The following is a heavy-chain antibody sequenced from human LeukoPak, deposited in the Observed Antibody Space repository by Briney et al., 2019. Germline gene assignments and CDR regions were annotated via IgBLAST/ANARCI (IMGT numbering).Heavy chain of an antibody. CDR3: ARESRKGGVWFGDQLSRNGMDV. D-gene: IGHD3-10*01. V-gene: IGHV4-59*01. Sequence: SETLSLTCTVSGGSISSYYWSWIRQPPGKGLEWIGYIYYSGSTNYNPSLKSRVTISVDTSKNQFSLKLSSVTAADTAVYYCARESRKGGVWFGDQLSRNGMDVWGQGTTVTVSS. CDR1: GGSISSYY. CDR2: IYYSGST. J-gene: IGHJ6*02.